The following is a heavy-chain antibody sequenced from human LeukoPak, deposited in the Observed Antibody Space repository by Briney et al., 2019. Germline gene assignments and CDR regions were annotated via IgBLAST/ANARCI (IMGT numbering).Heavy chain of an antibody. CDR2: ISGSDGST. J-gene: IGHJ6*03. CDR3: ARDPRPWGYYYYMDI. V-gene: IGHV3-23*01. CDR1: GFTFSSYA. Sequence: PGGSLRLSCAASGFTFSSYAMSWVRQAPGKGLEWVSAISGSDGSTYYADSVKGRFTISRDNSKNTLYLQMNSLRAEDTAVYYCARDPRPWGYYYYMDIWGKGTTVTVSS. D-gene: IGHD7-27*01.